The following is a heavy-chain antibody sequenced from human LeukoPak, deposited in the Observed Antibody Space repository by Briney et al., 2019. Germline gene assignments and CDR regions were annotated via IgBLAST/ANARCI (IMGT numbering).Heavy chain of an antibody. Sequence: GASVKVSCKASGYTFISYGISWVRQAPGQGLEWMGWISAYNGNTNYAQKLQGRVTMTTATSTSTAYMELRSLRSDDTAVYYCARRYSSGPYDAFDIWGQGTMVTVSS. CDR1: GYTFISYG. D-gene: IGHD6-19*01. J-gene: IGHJ3*02. CDR3: ARRYSSGPYDAFDI. V-gene: IGHV1-18*01. CDR2: ISAYNGNT.